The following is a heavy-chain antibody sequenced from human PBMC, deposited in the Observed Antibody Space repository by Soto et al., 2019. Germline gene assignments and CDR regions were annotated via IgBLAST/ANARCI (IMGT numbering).Heavy chain of an antibody. CDR2: INHSGST. CDR1: GGSFSGYY. Sequence: SEALSLTCAVYGGSFSGYYWSWIRQPPGKGLEWIGEINHSGSTNYNPYLKSRVTISVDTSKNQFSLKLSSVTAADTAVYYCARGRPYYYDSSGYYSYYFDYWGQGALVTVSS. CDR3: ARGRPYYYDSSGYYSYYFDY. J-gene: IGHJ4*02. V-gene: IGHV4-34*01. D-gene: IGHD3-22*01.